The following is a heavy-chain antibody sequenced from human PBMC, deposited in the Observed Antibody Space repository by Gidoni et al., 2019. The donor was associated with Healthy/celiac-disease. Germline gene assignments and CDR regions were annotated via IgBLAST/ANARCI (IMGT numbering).Heavy chain of an antibody. Sequence: QVTLKESGPVLVQPTETLRLTCTVSGFSLSNARMGVSWIRQPPGKALEWLAHIFSNDEKSYSTSLKSRLTISKDTSKSQVVLTMTNIDPVDTATYYCARGIDNYAFDIWGQGTMVTVSS. J-gene: IGHJ3*02. V-gene: IGHV2-26*01. CDR2: IFSNDEK. CDR3: ARGIDNYAFDI. CDR1: GFSLSNARMG. D-gene: IGHD3-9*01.